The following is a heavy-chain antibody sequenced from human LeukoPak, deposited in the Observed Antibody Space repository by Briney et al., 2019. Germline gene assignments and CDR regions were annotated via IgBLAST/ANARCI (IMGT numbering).Heavy chain of an antibody. V-gene: IGHV3-23*01. CDR1: GFTFNKYS. J-gene: IGHJ4*02. CDR3: AKDRLPDSGWSLDY. D-gene: IGHD6-19*01. CDR2: IYPNGGSI. Sequence: GGSLRLSCAASGFTFNKYSMNWVRQAPGKGLEWVSAIYPNGGSIYYADSVKGRFTISRDNSKNTLYLQMNSLRAEDTAVYYCAKDRLPDSGWSLDYRGQGTLVTVSS.